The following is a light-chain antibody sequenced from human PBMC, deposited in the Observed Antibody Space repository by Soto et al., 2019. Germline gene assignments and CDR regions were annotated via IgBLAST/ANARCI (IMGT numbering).Light chain of an antibody. CDR2: DAS. Sequence: DIQMTQSPSTLSASVGDRVTITCRASQPINYGLAWYQQKTGKAPKLLIYDASILESGVPSRFSGSGSGTEFTLTISILQPDEFAPYYCQEYDDYLFTFGPGTKVDIK. V-gene: IGKV1-5*01. J-gene: IGKJ3*01. CDR3: QEYDDYLFT. CDR1: QPINYG.